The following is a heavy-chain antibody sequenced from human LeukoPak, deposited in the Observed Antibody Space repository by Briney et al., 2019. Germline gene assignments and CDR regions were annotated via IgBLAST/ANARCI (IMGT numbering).Heavy chain of an antibody. CDR3: ARFGSVAGSPVAFDI. V-gene: IGHV3-7*01. CDR1: GFTFSNYW. Sequence: GGSLRLSCAASGFTFSNYWMSWVRQAPGKGLEWVANIGQDGSEKYYVDSVKGRFTISRDNAKNSLYLQMNSLRAEDTAVYHCARFGSVAGSPVAFDIWGQGTMVTVSS. CDR2: IGQDGSEK. D-gene: IGHD6-19*01. J-gene: IGHJ3*02.